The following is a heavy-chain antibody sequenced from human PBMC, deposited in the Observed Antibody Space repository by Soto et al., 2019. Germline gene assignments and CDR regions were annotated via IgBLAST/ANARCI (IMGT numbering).Heavy chain of an antibody. Sequence: ASVKVSCKASGGTFSSYAISWVRQAPGQGLEWMGGIIPIFGTANYAQKFQGRVTITADESTSTAYMELSSLRSEDTAVYYCARDWRDTAMVGQWGGFGMDVWGQGTTVTVSS. J-gene: IGHJ6*02. CDR1: GGTFSSYA. CDR2: IIPIFGTA. D-gene: IGHD5-18*01. V-gene: IGHV1-69*13. CDR3: ARDWRDTAMVGQWGGFGMDV.